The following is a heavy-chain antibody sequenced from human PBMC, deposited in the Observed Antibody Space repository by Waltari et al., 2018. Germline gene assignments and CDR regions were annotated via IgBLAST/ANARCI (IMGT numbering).Heavy chain of an antibody. J-gene: IGHJ4*02. Sequence: EVQLLESGGGLVQPGGSLRLSCAASGFTFRNFAMSWVRQVPGKGRGWVSTLTGSGGNPNNAHSVTGRFTISRDNSKNTLYLHMNSLRAEDTAIYYCVRGAIIAHFDYRGQGTLVTVSS. CDR1: GFTFRNFA. CDR2: LTGSGGNP. V-gene: IGHV3-23*01. CDR3: VRGAIIAHFDY. D-gene: IGHD3-16*02.